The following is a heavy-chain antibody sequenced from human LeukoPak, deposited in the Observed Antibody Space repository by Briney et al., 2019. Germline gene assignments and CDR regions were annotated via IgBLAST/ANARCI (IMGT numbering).Heavy chain of an antibody. CDR3: ARLSGSSWKNPRGMDV. Sequence: SETLSLTCSVSGGSISFNYWSWIRQPPGKGLEWIGYIYYSGSTNYNPSLKSRVTISVDTSKNQFSLKLSSVTAADTAVYYCARLSGSSWKNPRGMDVWGQGTTVTVSS. D-gene: IGHD6-13*01. J-gene: IGHJ6*02. CDR2: IYYSGST. V-gene: IGHV4-59*08. CDR1: GGSISFNY.